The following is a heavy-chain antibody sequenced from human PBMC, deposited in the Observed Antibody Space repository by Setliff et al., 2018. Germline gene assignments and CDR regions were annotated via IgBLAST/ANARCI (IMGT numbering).Heavy chain of an antibody. Sequence: SSETLSLTCTVYGGSFSAYYWSWIRQPPGKGLEWIGEISHGGGTNYNPSLKSRVTISIDTSKNLFSLKLTSVTAADTAVYYCATGDVYDSSAFFSDWFDPWGQGTLVTAPQ. CDR3: ATGDVYDSSAFFSDWFDP. CDR2: ISHGGGT. D-gene: IGHD3-22*01. J-gene: IGHJ5*02. CDR1: GGSFSAYY. V-gene: IGHV4-34*01.